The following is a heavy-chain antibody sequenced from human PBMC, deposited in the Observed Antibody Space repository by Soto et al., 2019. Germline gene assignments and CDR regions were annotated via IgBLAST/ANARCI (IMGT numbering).Heavy chain of an antibody. CDR1: GFTFRSYW. Sequence: GGSLRLSCATSGFTFRSYWMTWVRQAPGKGPEWVANIKPDGSEKQYVDSVKGRFTVSRDNARKSLDLQMNSLRVEDTAVYYCARAEDYDFWSGPPKYFDNWGQGTQVTVS. V-gene: IGHV3-7*03. J-gene: IGHJ4*02. CDR2: IKPDGSEK. CDR3: ARAEDYDFWSGPPKYFDN. D-gene: IGHD3-3*01.